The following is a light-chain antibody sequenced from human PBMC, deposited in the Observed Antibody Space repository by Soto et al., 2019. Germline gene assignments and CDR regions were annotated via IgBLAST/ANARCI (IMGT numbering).Light chain of an antibody. CDR2: DDT. Sequence: SYELTQPPSGSVAPGQTARSTCGGNNIGRKSVNWYQQKPGQAPVLVVYDDTDRPSGIPERFSGSNSGNTASLTISRVEAGDEADYYCQVWDSSSDHVVFGGGTKLTVL. V-gene: IGLV3-21*02. J-gene: IGLJ3*02. CDR1: NIGRKS. CDR3: QVWDSSSDHVV.